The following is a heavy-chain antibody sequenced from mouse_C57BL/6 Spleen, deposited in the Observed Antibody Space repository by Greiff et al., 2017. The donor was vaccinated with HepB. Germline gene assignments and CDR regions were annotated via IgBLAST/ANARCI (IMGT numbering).Heavy chain of an antibody. CDR1: GYTFTSYW. V-gene: IGHV1-52*01. CDR3: AREGYYGNFAWFAY. J-gene: IGHJ3*01. D-gene: IGHD2-1*01. Sequence: VQLQQPGAELVRPGSSVKLSCKASGYTFTSYWMHWVKQRPIQGLEWIGNIDPSDSETHYNQKFKDKATLTVDKSSSTAYMQLSSLTSEDSAVYYCAREGYYGNFAWFAYWGQGTLVTVSA. CDR2: IDPSDSET.